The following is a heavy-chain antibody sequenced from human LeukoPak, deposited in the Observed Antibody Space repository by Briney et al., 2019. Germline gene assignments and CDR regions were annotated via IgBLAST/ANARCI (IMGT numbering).Heavy chain of an antibody. CDR1: GGSISSYY. Sequence: PSETLSLTCTVSGGSISSYYWSWIRQPPGKGLEWIGYIYNSGSTNYNPSLKSRVTISVDTSKNQFSLKLSSVTAADTAVYYCARLRQGKWFDPWGQGTLVTVSS. J-gene: IGHJ5*02. CDR2: IYNSGST. D-gene: IGHD3-10*01. CDR3: ARLRQGKWFDP. V-gene: IGHV4-59*01.